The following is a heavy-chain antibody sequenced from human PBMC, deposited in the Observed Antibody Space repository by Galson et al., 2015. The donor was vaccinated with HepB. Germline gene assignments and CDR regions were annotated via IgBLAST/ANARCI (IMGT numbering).Heavy chain of an antibody. D-gene: IGHD3-3*01. CDR2: IGTAGDT. CDR1: GFTFSSYD. CDR3: ARGTYYDFWSGYYTPTGFDY. V-gene: IGHV3-13*01. Sequence: SLRLSCAASGFTFSSYDMHWVRQATGKGLEWVSAIGTAGDTYYPGSVKGRFTISRENAKNSLYLQMNSLRAGDTAVYYCARGTYYDFWSGYYTPTGFDYWGQGTLVTVSS. J-gene: IGHJ4*02.